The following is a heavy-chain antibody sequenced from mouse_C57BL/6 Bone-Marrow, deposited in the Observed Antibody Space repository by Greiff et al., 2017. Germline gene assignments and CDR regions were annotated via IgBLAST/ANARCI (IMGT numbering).Heavy chain of an antibody. CDR1: GFPLSDSG. J-gene: IGHJ3*01. V-gene: IGHV5-17*01. Sequence: VQLKESGGGLVKPGGSRKLSCADSGFPLSDSGMHWVRQAPEKGLKWVAYISSGRSTIYYTDTGKGRFNIYRANDKHNLFLKMTSLRSEDTAMYYCARCDYAYEVAWFAFWGQGTLVTVSA. CDR2: ISSGRSTI. CDR3: ARCDYAYEVAWFAF. D-gene: IGHD2-2*01.